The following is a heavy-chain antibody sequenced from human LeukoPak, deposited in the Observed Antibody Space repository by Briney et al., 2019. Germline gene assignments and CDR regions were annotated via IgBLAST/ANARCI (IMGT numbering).Heavy chain of an antibody. J-gene: IGHJ5*02. CDR3: ARAPTVTTWTRQRSLWFDP. CDR2: INHSGSA. D-gene: IGHD4-17*01. Sequence: KPSETLSLTCTVSGGSISSSSYYWSWIRQPPGKGLEWIGEINHSGSANYNPSLKSRVTISVDTSKNQFSLKLSSVTAADTAVYYCARAPTVTTWTRQRSLWFDPWGQGTLVTVSS. CDR1: GGSISSSSYY. V-gene: IGHV4-39*07.